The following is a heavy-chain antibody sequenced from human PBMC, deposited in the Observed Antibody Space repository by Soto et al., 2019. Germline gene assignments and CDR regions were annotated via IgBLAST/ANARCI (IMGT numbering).Heavy chain of an antibody. V-gene: IGHV1-69*13. Sequence: SVRVSCQASGGTLSSYASSCVRQAPGQGLEWMGGIIPIFGTANYAQKFQGRVTITADESTSTAYMELSSLRSEDTAVYYCARAAAGYYFDYWGQGTLVTFSS. CDR1: GGTLSSYA. D-gene: IGHD6-13*01. CDR3: ARAAAGYYFDY. J-gene: IGHJ4*02. CDR2: IIPIFGTA.